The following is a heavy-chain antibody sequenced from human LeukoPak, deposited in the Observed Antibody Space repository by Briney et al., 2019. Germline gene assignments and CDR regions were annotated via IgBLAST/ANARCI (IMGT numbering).Heavy chain of an antibody. CDR2: IYYSGST. V-gene: IGHV4-59*01. CDR1: GGSISGYY. D-gene: IGHD6-6*01. J-gene: IGHJ6*02. Sequence: SETLSLTCTVSGGSISGYYWSWIRQPPGKGLEWIGYIYYSGSTNYNPSLKSRVTISVDTSKNQFSLNLNSVTAADTAVYYCARVVHVGMGSSARYYGMDVWGQGATVTVSS. CDR3: ARVVHVGMGSSARYYGMDV.